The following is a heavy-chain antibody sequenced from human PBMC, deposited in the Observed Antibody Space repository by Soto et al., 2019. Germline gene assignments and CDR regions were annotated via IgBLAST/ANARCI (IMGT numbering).Heavy chain of an antibody. CDR3: ATGYYDSSGPMRSDWFDP. CDR1: GYTLTELS. V-gene: IGHV1-24*01. Sequence: GASVKVSCKVSGYTLTELSMHWVRQAPGKGLEWMGGFDPEDGETIYAQKFQGRVTMTEDTSTDTAYMELSSLRSEDTAVYYCATGYYDSSGPMRSDWFDPWGQGTLVTVSS. CDR2: FDPEDGET. J-gene: IGHJ5*02. D-gene: IGHD3-22*01.